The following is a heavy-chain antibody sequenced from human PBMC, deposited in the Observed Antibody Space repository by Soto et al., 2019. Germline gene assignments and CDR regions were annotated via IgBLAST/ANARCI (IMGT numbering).Heavy chain of an antibody. J-gene: IGHJ4*02. CDR3: ARLRNNYAGLDY. CDR2: ISNSGST. D-gene: IGHD3-16*01. V-gene: IGHV4-4*09. Sequence: PSETLSLTCKVSGGAIRSFYWTWVRQTPGKGLESIGYISNSGSTNYNPSLESRVAISLDTSKNQFSLRLSSLSDADTAVYYSARLRNNYAGLDYWGQGTLVTVSS. CDR1: GGAIRSFY.